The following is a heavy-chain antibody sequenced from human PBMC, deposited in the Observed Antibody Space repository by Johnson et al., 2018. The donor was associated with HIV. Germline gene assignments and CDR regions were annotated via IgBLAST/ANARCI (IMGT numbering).Heavy chain of an antibody. CDR3: ARDQRGGYSYGDAFDF. V-gene: IGHV3-66*02. J-gene: IGHJ3*01. CDR1: GFIVSSNY. Sequence: VQLVESGGGLVQPGGSLRLSCAASGFIVSSNYMSWVRQAPGKGLEWVSVLYSGGSTYYADSVKGRFTISRDNSKNSLYLQMNTLRAEDTAVYYCARDQRGGYSYGDAFDFWGQGTVVSVST. CDR2: LYSGGST. D-gene: IGHD5-18*01.